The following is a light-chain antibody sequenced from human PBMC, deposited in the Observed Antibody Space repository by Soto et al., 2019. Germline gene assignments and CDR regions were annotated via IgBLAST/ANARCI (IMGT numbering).Light chain of an antibody. V-gene: IGKV1-5*03. J-gene: IGKJ1*01. Sequence: DIQMTQFPSTLSASVGDRVSITCRASQSISSWLAWYQQKPGKAPKVLIYKASRLESGVPSRFSGSGSGTEFTLSISSLQPDDFATYYCQQYSTYSRTFGQGTKVEIK. CDR2: KAS. CDR3: QQYSTYSRT. CDR1: QSISSW.